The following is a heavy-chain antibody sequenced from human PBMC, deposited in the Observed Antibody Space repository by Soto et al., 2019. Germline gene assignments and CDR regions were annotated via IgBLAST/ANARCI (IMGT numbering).Heavy chain of an antibody. CDR2: IIPILGIA. J-gene: IGHJ4*02. V-gene: IGHV1-69*02. D-gene: IGHD3-10*01. Sequence: ASVKVSCEASGGTFSSYTISWVRQAPGQGLEWMGRIIPILGIANYAQKFQGRVTITADKSTSTAYMELSSLRSEDTAVYYCATSYYYGQALDYWGQGTLVTVSS. CDR1: GGTFSSYT. CDR3: ATSYYYGQALDY.